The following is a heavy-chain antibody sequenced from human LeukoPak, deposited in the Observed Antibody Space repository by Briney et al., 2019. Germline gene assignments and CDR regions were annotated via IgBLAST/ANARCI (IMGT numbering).Heavy chain of an antibody. CDR2: IWYDGSNK. D-gene: IGHD2-2*01. V-gene: IGHV3-33*01. J-gene: IGHJ4*02. CDR3: ARDMGTSYVDY. Sequence: PGGTLRLSCAASGFTFSSYGMHWVRQAPGKGLEWVAVIWYDGSNKYYADSVKGRFTISRDNSKNTLYLQMNSLRAEDTAVYYCARDMGTSYVDYWGQGTLVTVPS. CDR1: GFTFSSYG.